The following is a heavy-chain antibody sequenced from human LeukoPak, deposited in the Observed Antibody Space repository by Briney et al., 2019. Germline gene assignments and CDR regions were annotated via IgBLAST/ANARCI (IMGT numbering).Heavy chain of an antibody. Sequence: SETLSLTCAVYGGSFSGYYWSWIRQPPGKGLEWIGEINHSGSTNYNPSLKSRVTISVDTSKNQFSLKLSSVTAADTAVYYCARRVAWLTIFGVVIIPVKGGWFDPWGQGTLVTVSS. CDR2: INHSGST. CDR1: GGSFSGYY. D-gene: IGHD3-3*01. J-gene: IGHJ5*02. V-gene: IGHV4-34*01. CDR3: ARRVAWLTIFGVVIIPVKGGWFDP.